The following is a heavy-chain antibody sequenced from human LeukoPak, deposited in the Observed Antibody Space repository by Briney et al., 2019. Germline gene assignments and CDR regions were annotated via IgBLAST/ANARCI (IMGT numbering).Heavy chain of an antibody. CDR3: AREKIRITIFGVVTPSVSYGMDV. CDR1: GFTFSSYG. D-gene: IGHD3-3*01. Sequence: GRSLRLSCAASGFTFSSYGMHWVRQAPGKGLEWVAVISYDGSNKYYADSVKGRFTISRDNAKNSLYLQMNSLRAEDTAVYYCAREKIRITIFGVVTPSVSYGMDVWGQGTTVTVSS. CDR2: ISYDGSNK. V-gene: IGHV3-30*03. J-gene: IGHJ6*02.